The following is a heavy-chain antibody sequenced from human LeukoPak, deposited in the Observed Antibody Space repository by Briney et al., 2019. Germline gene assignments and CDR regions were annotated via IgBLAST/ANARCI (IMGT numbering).Heavy chain of an antibody. J-gene: IGHJ4*02. CDR3: AKDISVVAARGFDY. Sequence: GGSLRLSCAASGFTFSSYAMSWVRQAPGKGLEWVSSISWNSGSIGYADSVKGRFTISRDNAKNSLYLQMNSLRAEDTALYYCAKDISVVAARGFDYWGQGTLVTVSS. CDR2: ISWNSGSI. D-gene: IGHD6-13*01. CDR1: GFTFSSYA. V-gene: IGHV3-9*01.